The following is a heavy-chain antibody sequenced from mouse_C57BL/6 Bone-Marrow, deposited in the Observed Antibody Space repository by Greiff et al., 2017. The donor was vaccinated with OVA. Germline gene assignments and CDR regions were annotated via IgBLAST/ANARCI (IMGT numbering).Heavy chain of an antibody. J-gene: IGHJ3*01. CDR1: GFTFSSYG. V-gene: IGHV5-6*02. D-gene: IGHD1-1*01. CDR2: ISSGGSYT. Sequence: EVMLVESGGDLVKPGGSLKLSCAASGFTFSSYGMSWVRQTPDKRLEWVATISSGGSYTYYPDSVKGRFTISRDNAKNTLYLQMSSLKSEDTAMYYCARHEENYYGSSPWFAYWGQGTLVTVSA. CDR3: ARHEENYYGSSPWFAY.